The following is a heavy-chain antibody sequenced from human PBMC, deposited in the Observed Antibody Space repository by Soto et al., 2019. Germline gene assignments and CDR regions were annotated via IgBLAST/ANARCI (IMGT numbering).Heavy chain of an antibody. V-gene: IGHV5-51*01. J-gene: IGHJ4*02. Sequence: PGASLKISCKGSGYSFTTYWIGWVRQMPGKGLEWMGIIYPGDSDTRYSPSFQGQVTISADKSISTAYLQWSSLKASDTAMYYCARAGRLEMATIHPQIDYWGQGTLVTVSS. D-gene: IGHD5-12*01. CDR2: IYPGDSDT. CDR3: ARAGRLEMATIHPQIDY. CDR1: GYSFTTYW.